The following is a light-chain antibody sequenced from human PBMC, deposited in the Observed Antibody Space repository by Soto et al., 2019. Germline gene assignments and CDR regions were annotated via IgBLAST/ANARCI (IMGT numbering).Light chain of an antibody. J-gene: IGLJ1*01. Sequence: QSALTQPASVSGSPGQSITISCTGTSSDLGGIIYVSWYQQHPGKAPKLMIYDVSHRPSGVSNRFSGSKSGYTASLTISGLQAEDEADYYCSSYTSSSTLYVFGTGTKLTVL. CDR1: SSDLGGIIY. CDR2: DVS. V-gene: IGLV2-14*01. CDR3: SSYTSSSTLYV.